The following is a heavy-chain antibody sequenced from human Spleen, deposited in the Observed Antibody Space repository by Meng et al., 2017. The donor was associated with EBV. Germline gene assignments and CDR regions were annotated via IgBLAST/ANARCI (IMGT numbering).Heavy chain of an antibody. Sequence: QVQVDQSGAEVKKPGSSVKVACKTSGGPFRTDAVSWVRQAPGQGLEWMGGLIPMLGAPNYAQKFQDRVTITADESTSTHYMELSSLRSEDTAFYFCAKESGRGYTPDYWGQGTLVTVSS. V-gene: IGHV1-69*01. J-gene: IGHJ4*02. CDR1: GGPFRTDA. CDR2: LIPMLGAP. CDR3: AKESGRGYTPDY. D-gene: IGHD3-10*01.